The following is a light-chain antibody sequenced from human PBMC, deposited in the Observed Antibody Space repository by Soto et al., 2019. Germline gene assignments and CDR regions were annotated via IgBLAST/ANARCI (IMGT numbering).Light chain of an antibody. CDR3: QQYRDYPLT. Sequence: DIQMTQSPSSLSPSVGDRVTITCRASQDIRNDLVWIQRKPGRAPKSLIYAASSLQSGVPSRFRGSGSGTDLTLIIDNLQPEDFATYYCQQYRDYPLTFGGGTRVEIK. CDR2: AAS. J-gene: IGKJ4*01. CDR1: QDIRND. V-gene: IGKV1-16*01.